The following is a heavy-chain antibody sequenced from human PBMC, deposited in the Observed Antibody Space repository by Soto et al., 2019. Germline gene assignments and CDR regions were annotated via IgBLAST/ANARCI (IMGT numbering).Heavy chain of an antibody. J-gene: IGHJ5*02. V-gene: IGHV1-18*01. CDR3: ARDTQQDSNGYYLEWFDP. D-gene: IGHD3-22*01. CDR1: GYTFYRYG. CDR2: INPSNDNT. Sequence: ASVKVSCKASGYTFYRYGITWVRQAPGQGLEWMGWINPSNDNTNYEQKFRGRVTMTTDASTSTAHMELRSLKSDDTAVYYCARDTQQDSNGYYLEWFDPWGQGTLVTVSS.